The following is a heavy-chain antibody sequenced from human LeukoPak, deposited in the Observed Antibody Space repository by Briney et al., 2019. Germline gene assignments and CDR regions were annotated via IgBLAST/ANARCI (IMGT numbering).Heavy chain of an antibody. D-gene: IGHD2-15*01. CDR3: AKDPVVAATPNYYFDY. CDR2: ISGSGGST. CDR1: GFTFSSYA. V-gene: IGHV3-23*01. Sequence: PGGSLRLSCAASGFTFSSYAMSWVRQAPGKGLEWVSAISGSGGSTYYADSVKGRFTISRDNSKNTLYLQMNSLRAEDTAVYYCAKDPVVAATPNYYFDYWGQGTLVTVSS. J-gene: IGHJ4*02.